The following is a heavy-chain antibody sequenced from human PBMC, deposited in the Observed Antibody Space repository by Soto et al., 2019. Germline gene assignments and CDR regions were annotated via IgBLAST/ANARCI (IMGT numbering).Heavy chain of an antibody. CDR1: GYTFTRYA. Sequence: QVQLVQSGAEVKKPGASVKVSCKASGYTFTRYAMHWVRQAPGQRLEWMGWINAGNGNTRHLQKLQGRVTITRDTSARIVYMELSTLRSEDTAVYYCAREGGTNGTTSAFWFDPWGQGTLVTVSS. CDR3: AREGGTNGTTSAFWFDP. J-gene: IGHJ5*02. D-gene: IGHD1-1*01. CDR2: INAGNGNT. V-gene: IGHV1-3*01.